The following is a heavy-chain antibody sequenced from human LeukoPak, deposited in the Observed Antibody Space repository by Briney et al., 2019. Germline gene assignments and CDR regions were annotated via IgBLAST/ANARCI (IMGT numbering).Heavy chain of an antibody. D-gene: IGHD1-26*01. Sequence: GASVKVSCKASGYTFTDYYMHWVRQAPGQGLEWMGWINPNSGGTNYTQKFQDRVTMTRDTSISTAYMELSRLRSDDTAVYYCAVFPGIVGGTPLRNAAFDIWGQGTMVTVSS. J-gene: IGHJ3*02. CDR3: AVFPGIVGGTPLRNAAFDI. CDR2: INPNSGGT. CDR1: GYTFTDYY. V-gene: IGHV1-2*02.